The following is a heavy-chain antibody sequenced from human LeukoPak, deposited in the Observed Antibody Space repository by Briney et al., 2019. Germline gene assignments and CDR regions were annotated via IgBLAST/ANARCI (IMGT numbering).Heavy chain of an antibody. CDR3: ARDIRTVVTSRPSDY. Sequence: GGSLRLSCAASGFTFSRYWTHWVRQAPGKGLAWVSHINSDGSSTTYADSVKGRFTISRDNAENTLYLQMNSLSAEDTAMYYCARDIRTVVTSRPSDYWGQGTLVTVSS. D-gene: IGHD4-23*01. V-gene: IGHV3-74*01. J-gene: IGHJ4*02. CDR2: INSDGSST. CDR1: GFTFSRYW.